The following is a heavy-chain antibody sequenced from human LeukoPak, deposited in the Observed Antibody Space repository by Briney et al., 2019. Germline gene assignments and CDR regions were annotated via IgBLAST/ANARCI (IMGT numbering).Heavy chain of an antibody. D-gene: IGHD4-23*01. CDR3: AKLVGNSDFDF. Sequence: GGSLRLSCAASGFTFSDHYMDWVRQAPGKGLEWVSAMSGGGGSTNYADAVKGRFTISRDNSKNTLYLQMNSLRAEDTAVYYCAKLVGNSDFDFWGQGTLVTVSS. CDR1: GFTFSDHY. J-gene: IGHJ4*02. V-gene: IGHV3-23*01. CDR2: MSGGGGST.